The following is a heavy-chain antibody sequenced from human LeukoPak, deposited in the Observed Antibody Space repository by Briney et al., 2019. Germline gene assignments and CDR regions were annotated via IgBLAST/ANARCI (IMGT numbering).Heavy chain of an antibody. CDR3: ARMGIAAVGAYYFDY. CDR1: GFSFGSYS. V-gene: IGHV3-48*01. Sequence: GGSLRLSCAASGFSFGSYSMNWVRQAPGKGLEWVSYISSRSSTIYYADSVKGRLTISRDNAKNSLYLQMASLRAEDTAVYYCARMGIAAVGAYYFDYWGQGTLVAVSS. J-gene: IGHJ4*02. CDR2: ISSRSSTI. D-gene: IGHD6-13*01.